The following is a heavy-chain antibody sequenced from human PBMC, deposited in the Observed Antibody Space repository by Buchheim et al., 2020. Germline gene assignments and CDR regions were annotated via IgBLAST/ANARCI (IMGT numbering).Heavy chain of an antibody. CDR1: GFTFSSYA. J-gene: IGHJ6*02. Sequence: QVQLVESGGGVVQPGRSLRLSCAASGFTFSSYAMHWVRQAPGKGLEWVAVISYDGSNKYYADSVKGRFTISRDNSKNTLYLQMNSLRAEDTAVDYCARDVSFWDYYGMDVWGQGTT. D-gene: IGHD1-26*01. V-gene: IGHV3-30-3*01. CDR2: ISYDGSNK. CDR3: ARDVSFWDYYGMDV.